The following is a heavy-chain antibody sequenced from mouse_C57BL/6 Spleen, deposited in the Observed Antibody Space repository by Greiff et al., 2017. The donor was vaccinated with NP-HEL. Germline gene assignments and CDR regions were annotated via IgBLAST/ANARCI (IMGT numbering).Heavy chain of an antibody. CDR1: GFTFSDYG. CDR2: ISSGSSTI. V-gene: IGHV5-17*01. J-gene: IGHJ4*01. Sequence: EVQLVESGGGLVKPGGSLKLSCAASGFTFSDYGLHWVRQAPEKGLEWVAYISSGSSTIYYADTVKGRFTISRDNAKNTLFLQMTSLRSEDTAMYYCASSSYGSSYYAMDDWGQGTSVTVSS. D-gene: IGHD1-1*01. CDR3: ASSSYGSSYYAMDD.